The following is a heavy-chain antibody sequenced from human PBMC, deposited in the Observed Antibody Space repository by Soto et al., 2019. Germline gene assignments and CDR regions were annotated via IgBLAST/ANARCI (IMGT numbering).Heavy chain of an antibody. CDR3: ASAAVTGTAGLDF. CDR1: GGTFSSYA. D-gene: IGHD6-19*01. CDR2: IIPIFGTA. Sequence: SVKVSCKASGGTFSSYAISWVRQAPGQGLEWMGGIIPIFGTANYAQKFQGRVTITADESTSTAYMELSRLRSDDTAVYYCASAAVTGTAGLDFWGQGTQVTVSS. V-gene: IGHV1-69*13. J-gene: IGHJ4*02.